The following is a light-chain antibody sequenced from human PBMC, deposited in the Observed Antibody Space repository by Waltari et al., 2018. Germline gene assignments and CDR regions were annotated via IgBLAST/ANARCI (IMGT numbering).Light chain of an antibody. CDR1: QSVSSH. J-gene: IGKJ3*01. CDR2: DAS. CDR3: QQRYNSFT. Sequence: DIVLTQSPATLSLSPGERATLSCRASQSVSSHLAWYQQKPGQAPRLLIYDASIRATGIPVRFSGSGSGTDFTLTISSLEPEDSAVYYCQQRYNSFTFGPGTKGTSN. V-gene: IGKV3-11*01.